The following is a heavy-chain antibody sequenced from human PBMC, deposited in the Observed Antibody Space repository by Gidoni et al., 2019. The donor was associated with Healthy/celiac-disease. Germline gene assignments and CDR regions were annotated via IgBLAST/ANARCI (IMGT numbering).Heavy chain of an antibody. D-gene: IGHD6-19*01. Sequence: TGVKGRFTISRDDSKNTAYLQMNSLKTEDTAVYYCTSAGQWLVGDDYWGQGTLVTVSS. V-gene: IGHV3-73*01. CDR3: TSAGQWLVGDDY. J-gene: IGHJ4*02.